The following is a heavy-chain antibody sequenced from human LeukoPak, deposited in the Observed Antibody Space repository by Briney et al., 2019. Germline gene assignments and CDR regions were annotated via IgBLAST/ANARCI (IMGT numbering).Heavy chain of an antibody. CDR2: IYSGGST. CDR1: GFTVSSNY. CDR3: ARARAGAGTFFFDH. D-gene: IGHD6-13*01. V-gene: IGHV3-53*01. Sequence: SGGSLRLSCAASGFTVSSNYMSWVRQAPGKGLEWVSVIYSGGSTYYADSVKGRFTISRDNSKNTLYLQMNSLRAEDTAVYYCARARAGAGTFFFDHWGQGTLVTVSS. J-gene: IGHJ4*02.